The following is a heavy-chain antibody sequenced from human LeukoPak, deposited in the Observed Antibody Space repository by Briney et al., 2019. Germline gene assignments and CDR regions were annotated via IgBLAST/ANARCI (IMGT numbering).Heavy chain of an antibody. CDR2: IRASGVTT. CDR3: AECRPAAAQVFDY. J-gene: IGHJ4*02. V-gene: IGHV3-23*01. D-gene: IGHD6-25*01. CDR1: GFTFSNYA. Sequence: GGSLRPSCAASGFTFSNYAMSWVRQAPGKGLEWVSGIRASGVTTYYADSVKGRFTISRDNSQNTLYLQMDSLRAEDTAVYYCAECRPAAAQVFDYWGQGTLVTVSS.